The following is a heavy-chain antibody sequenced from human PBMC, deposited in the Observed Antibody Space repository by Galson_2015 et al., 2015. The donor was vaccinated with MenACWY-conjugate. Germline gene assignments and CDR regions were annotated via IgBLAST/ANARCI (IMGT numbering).Heavy chain of an antibody. CDR3: VRWGLAYAMDV. CDR2: IKPDGSDI. V-gene: IGHV3-7*03. D-gene: IGHD3-16*01. CDR1: RYIFSGYW. Sequence: SLRLSCAASRYIFSGYWMGWVHQAPGKGLDWVANIKPDGSDIECADSVKARITISRDNAQNTLYLQMDSLRVEDTAVYYCVRWGLAYAMDVWGQGTTVTVSS. J-gene: IGHJ6*02.